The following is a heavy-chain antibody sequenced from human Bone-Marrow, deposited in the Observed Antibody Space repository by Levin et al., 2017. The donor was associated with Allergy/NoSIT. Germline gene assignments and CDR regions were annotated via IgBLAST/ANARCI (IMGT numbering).Heavy chain of an antibody. CDR1: GFSVSRNY. CDR3: ARSGVGTAAGTP. Sequence: PGGSLRLSCAASGFSVSRNYMSWVRQAPGKGLEWVSLIYSGGDTQYADSVKGRFTISRDNSRNTLYLQMNSLRGDDTAGYYCARSGVGTAAGTPWGQGTLVAVSS. CDR2: IYSGGDT. D-gene: IGHD6-13*01. J-gene: IGHJ4*02. V-gene: IGHV3-66*01.